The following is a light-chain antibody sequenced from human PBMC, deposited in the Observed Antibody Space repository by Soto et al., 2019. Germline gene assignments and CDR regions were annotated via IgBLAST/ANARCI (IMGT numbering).Light chain of an antibody. CDR1: QGISNY. J-gene: IGKJ1*01. CDR2: GAS. CDR3: QQYSSFPWT. Sequence: DIQMTQSPSSLSASAGDRVTITWRTSQGISNYLAWFQQRPGKAPKPLMYGASILQSGVPSRFSCSGHGTEFTLTISSLQPEDFANYYCQQYSSFPWTFGPGTKVEIK. V-gene: IGKV1-16*01.